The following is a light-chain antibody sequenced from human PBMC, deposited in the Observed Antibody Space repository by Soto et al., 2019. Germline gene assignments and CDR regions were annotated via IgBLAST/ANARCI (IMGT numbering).Light chain of an antibody. CDR2: DAS. J-gene: IGKJ4*01. CDR1: QSVSSY. CDR3: QQRGNWPLT. V-gene: IGKV3-11*01. Sequence: EIVLTQSPATLSLSPGERVTLSCRASQSVSSYLAWYQQKPGQAPRLLIYDASDRATGIPGRFSGSGSGTDFTLTISSLEPEDCAVYFCQQRGNWPLTFGGGTKVEIK.